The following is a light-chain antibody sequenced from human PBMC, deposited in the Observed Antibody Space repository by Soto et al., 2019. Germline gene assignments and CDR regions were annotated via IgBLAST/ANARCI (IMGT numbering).Light chain of an antibody. V-gene: IGKV2D-29*01. CDR2: EVF. J-gene: IGKJ4*01. CDR1: QSLMHNNGRTY. CDR3: MQSLSLPFT. Sequence: DLVMTQTPLSLSVTPGQPASISCKSSQSLMHNNGRTYLYWYLQKPGQPPQLLMYEVFNRFSGVPDRFSGSGSGTDFTLKISRVEAGDVVVYYCMQSLSLPFTFGGGTKVEIK.